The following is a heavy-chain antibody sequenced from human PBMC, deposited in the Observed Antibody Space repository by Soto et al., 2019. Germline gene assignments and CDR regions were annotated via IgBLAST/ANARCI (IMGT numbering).Heavy chain of an antibody. J-gene: IGHJ4*02. CDR2: IYWDDDK. Sequence: QITLKESGPTLVKPTQTLTLTCTLSGFSITTSGVGVGWIRQPPGKDLEWLALIYWDDDKRYSPSLKSRLTITKDPSKNQVVLTMTNMDPVGTATYYGANRKPRYYFDYWGQGTLVTVSS. CDR3: ANRKPRYYFDY. V-gene: IGHV2-5*02. CDR1: GFSITTSGVG.